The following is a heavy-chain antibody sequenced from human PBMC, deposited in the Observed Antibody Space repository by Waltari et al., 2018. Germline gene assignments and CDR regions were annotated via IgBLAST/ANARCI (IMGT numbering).Heavy chain of an antibody. CDR2: IYHSGST. CDR1: GYSISSGSY. D-gene: IGHD6-6*01. J-gene: IGHJ5*02. CDR3: ARTSVGGIAARPDNWFDP. V-gene: IGHV4-38-2*01. Sequence: QVQLQESGPGLVKPSETLSLTCAVSGYSISSGSYWGWIRQPPGTGLEWIGSIYHSGSTYYNPSLKSRVTISVDTSKNQFSLKLSSVTAADTAVYYCARTSVGGIAARPDNWFDPWGQGTLVTVSS.